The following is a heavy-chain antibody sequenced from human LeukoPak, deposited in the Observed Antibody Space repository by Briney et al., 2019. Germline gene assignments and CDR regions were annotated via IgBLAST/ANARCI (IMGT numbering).Heavy chain of an antibody. CDR3: AKSFHDY. J-gene: IGHJ4*02. CDR1: GFTFSSYG. Sequence: GGSLRLSCAASGFTFSSYGMLWVRQAPGKGLEWVAVISYDGSNKYYADSVKGRFTISRDNSKNTLYLQMNSLRAEDTAVYYCAKSFHDYWGQGTLVTVSS. CDR2: ISYDGSNK. V-gene: IGHV3-30*18.